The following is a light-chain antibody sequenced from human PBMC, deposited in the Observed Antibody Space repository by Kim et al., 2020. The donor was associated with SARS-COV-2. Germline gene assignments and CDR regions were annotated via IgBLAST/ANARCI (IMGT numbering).Light chain of an antibody. V-gene: IGKV3-11*01. CDR2: DAS. CDR3: QQRNNWPHLT. Sequence: SPGERATLSRRASQSISNYLAWYQQKPGQAPRLLIYDASNRAPGIPARFSGSGSGTDFTLSISSLQPEDFAVYFCQQRNNWPHLTFGGGTKVEIK. J-gene: IGKJ4*01. CDR1: QSISNY.